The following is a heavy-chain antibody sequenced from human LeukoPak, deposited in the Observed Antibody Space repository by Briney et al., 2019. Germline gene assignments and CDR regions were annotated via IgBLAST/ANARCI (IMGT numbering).Heavy chain of an antibody. CDR2: IYYSGST. J-gene: IGHJ4*02. CDR3: ARTRRYASYFDY. Sequence: SQTLSLTCTVSAGSISSGDYYWSWIRQPPGKGLEWIGYIYYSGSTYYNPSLKSRVTISVDTSKNQFSLKLSSVTAADTAVYYCARTRRYASYFDYWGQGTLVTVSS. D-gene: IGHD1-1*01. CDR1: AGSISSGDYY. V-gene: IGHV4-30-4*01.